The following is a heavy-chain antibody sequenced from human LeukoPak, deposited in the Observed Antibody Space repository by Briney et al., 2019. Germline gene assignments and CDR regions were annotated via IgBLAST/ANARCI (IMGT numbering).Heavy chain of an antibody. V-gene: IGHV3-23*01. J-gene: IGHJ5*02. CDR3: AKGGSGYFLDL. CDR1: GFIFNNYG. D-gene: IGHD3-22*01. Sequence: PGGSLRLSCAASGFIFNNYGLIWVRQAPGKGLEWVSAISNDGGGTTYADFVKGRSTISRDNSKNTLFLQMNSLRAEDTALYYCAKGGSGYFLDLWGQGTLVTVSS. CDR2: ISNDGGGT.